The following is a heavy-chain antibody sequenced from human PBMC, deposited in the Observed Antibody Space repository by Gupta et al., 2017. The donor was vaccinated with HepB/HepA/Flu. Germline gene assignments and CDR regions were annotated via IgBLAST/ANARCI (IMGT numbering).Heavy chain of an antibody. Sequence: EVQLVESGGGLVQPGESQKLSCAASGFTFSGSNMHWVRQASGKGLEWIGRIKTKATGYATEYAASVKGRFTISRDDSKNTAYLHMNSLKTEDTAVYYCLSWKPNFVWGQGTLVTVSS. D-gene: IGHD3-9*01. CDR3: LSWKPNFV. CDR2: IKTKATGYAT. CDR1: GFTFSGSN. J-gene: IGHJ4*02. V-gene: IGHV3-73*01.